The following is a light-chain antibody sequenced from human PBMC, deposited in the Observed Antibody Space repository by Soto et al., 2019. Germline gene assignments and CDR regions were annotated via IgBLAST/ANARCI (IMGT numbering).Light chain of an antibody. CDR3: SSYTSSSTLPWV. Sequence: QSALTQPASVSGSPGQSITISCTGTSSDVGGYNYVSWYQQHPGKAPELVIYGVSNRPSGVSYRFSGSKSGNTASLTISGLQAEDEADYYCSSYTSSSTLPWVFGGGTKLTVL. CDR2: GVS. J-gene: IGLJ3*02. V-gene: IGLV2-14*01. CDR1: SSDVGGYNY.